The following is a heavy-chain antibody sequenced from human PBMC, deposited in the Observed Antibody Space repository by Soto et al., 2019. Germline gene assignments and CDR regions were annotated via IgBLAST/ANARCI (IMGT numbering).Heavy chain of an antibody. V-gene: IGHV4-39*01. J-gene: IGHJ5*02. Sequence: NPSETLSLTCTVSGGSISSSSYYWGWIRQPPGKGLEWIGSIYYSGSTYYNPSLKSRVTISVDTSKNQFSLKLSSVTAADTAVYYCARHVPSGNYGDYVGWFDPWGQGTLVTVSS. D-gene: IGHD4-17*01. CDR1: GGSISSSSYY. CDR2: IYYSGST. CDR3: ARHVPSGNYGDYVGWFDP.